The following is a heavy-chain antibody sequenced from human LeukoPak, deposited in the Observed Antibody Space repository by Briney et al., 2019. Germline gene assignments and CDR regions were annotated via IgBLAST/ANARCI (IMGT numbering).Heavy chain of an antibody. J-gene: IGHJ4*02. D-gene: IGHD6-25*01. CDR2: IYSGTNT. CDR1: GFLFSSYA. V-gene: IGHV3-53*01. Sequence: GRSLRLSCAASGFLFSSYAIHWVRQAPGKGLEWVSVIYSGTNTYYADSVKGRFIISRDNPKNMLYLQMNSLRAEDTAVYYCARVASGTLDYWGQGTLVTVSS. CDR3: ARVASGTLDY.